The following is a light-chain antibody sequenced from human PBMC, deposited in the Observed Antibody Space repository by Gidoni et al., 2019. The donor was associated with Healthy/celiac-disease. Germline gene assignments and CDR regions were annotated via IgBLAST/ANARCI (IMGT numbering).Light chain of an antibody. CDR1: QSISSW. CDR3: QQYNSYSYT. CDR2: KAS. Sequence: DIQMTPSPSPLSASVGDRVTITCRASQSISSWLAWYQQKPGKAPKLLIYKASSLESGVPSRFSGSGSGTEFTLTISSLQPDDFATYYCQQYNSYSYTFGQXTKLEIK. V-gene: IGKV1-5*03. J-gene: IGKJ2*01.